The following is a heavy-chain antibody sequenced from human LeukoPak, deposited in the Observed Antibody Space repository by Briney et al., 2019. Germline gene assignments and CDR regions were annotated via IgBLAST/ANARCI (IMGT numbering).Heavy chain of an antibody. J-gene: IGHJ3*02. CDR1: GFKFSDYY. CDR2: ISNSSDSI. CDR3: AREEWFSDAFDI. V-gene: IGHV3-11*04. Sequence: GGSLRLSCAASGFKFSDYYMTWIRQAPGKGLEWVSYISNSSDSIYYADSVEGRFTISRDNAKNSLYLQMNSLRAEDTAVYYCAREEWFSDAFDIWGQGTMVTVSS. D-gene: IGHD3-3*01.